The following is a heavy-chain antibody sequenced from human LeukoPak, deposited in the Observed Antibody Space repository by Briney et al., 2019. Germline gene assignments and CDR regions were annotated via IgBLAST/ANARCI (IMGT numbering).Heavy chain of an antibody. V-gene: IGHV3-7*01. J-gene: IGHJ4*02. D-gene: IGHD6-6*01. CDR3: ARQDRQLAVDY. CDR1: GFTFSSYW. CDR2: RKQDGSEK. Sequence: PGGSLRLSCAASGFTFSSYWMSWVRQAPGKGLEWVANRKQDGSEKYYVDSVKGRFTISRDNAKNSLYLQMNSLRAEDTAVYYCARQDRQLAVDYWGQGTLVTVSS.